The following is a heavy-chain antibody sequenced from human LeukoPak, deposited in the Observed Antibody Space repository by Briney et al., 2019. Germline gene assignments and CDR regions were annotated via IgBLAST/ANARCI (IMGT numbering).Heavy chain of an antibody. J-gene: IGHJ5*02. Sequence: SVKVSCKASGGSFISYAISWVRQAPGEGGEWMGGIIPILGTANYAQKFQGRVTITADKSTSTAYMELSILSSEDRAVYYFARPYFYDSSGYYHWGQGTLVTVSS. D-gene: IGHD3-22*01. CDR1: GGSFISYA. V-gene: IGHV1-69*06. CDR3: ARPYFYDSSGYYH. CDR2: IIPILGTA.